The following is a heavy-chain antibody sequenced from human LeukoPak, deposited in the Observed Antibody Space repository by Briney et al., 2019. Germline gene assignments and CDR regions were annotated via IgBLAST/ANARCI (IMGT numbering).Heavy chain of an antibody. D-gene: IGHD3-16*01. CDR1: GYKFTDYW. CDR3: ARRGPYFDS. V-gene: IGHV5-51*01. Sequence: GESLKISCTGSGYKFTDYWIGWVRQMPGKGLEWMGIIFPGDSDTKYSPSFQGQVTISVDKSTSTAYLQWSSLRASDTAMYYCARRGPYFDSWGQGTLVTVSS. J-gene: IGHJ4*02. CDR2: IFPGDSDT.